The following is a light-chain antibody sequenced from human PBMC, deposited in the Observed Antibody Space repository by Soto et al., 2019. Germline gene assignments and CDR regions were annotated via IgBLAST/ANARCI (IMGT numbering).Light chain of an antibody. Sequence: VVWTHSPARLSGSPGDRATLSVRASQYIGSAVAWYHQRSGQAPRLLIFDASVRVPTTPARFSGSVSGTEFTLTISSLESEDFAVYFCQQYGSSPPWTFGQGTKVDIK. CDR1: QYIGSA. V-gene: IGKV3-15*01. CDR2: DAS. CDR3: QQYGSSPPWT. J-gene: IGKJ1*01.